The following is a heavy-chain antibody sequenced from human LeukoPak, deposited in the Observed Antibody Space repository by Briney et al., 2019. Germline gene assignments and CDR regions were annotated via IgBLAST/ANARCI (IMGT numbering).Heavy chain of an antibody. CDR3: TRDWGRLRFGELLSFDN. J-gene: IGHJ4*02. CDR1: GFTFGDYA. CDR2: IRSKAYGGTT. D-gene: IGHD3-10*01. Sequence: PGRSLRLSCTASGFTFGDYAMSWFRQAPGKGLEWVGFIRSKAYGGTTEYAASVKGRFTISRDDSKSIAYLQMNSLKTEDTAVYYCTRDWGRLRFGELLSFDNWGQGTLVTVSS. V-gene: IGHV3-49*03.